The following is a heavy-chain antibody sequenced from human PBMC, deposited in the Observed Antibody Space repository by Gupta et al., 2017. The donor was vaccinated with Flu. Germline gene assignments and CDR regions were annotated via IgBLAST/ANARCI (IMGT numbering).Heavy chain of an antibody. CDR2: ISHDGSDK. V-gene: IGHV3-30-3*01. J-gene: IGHJ4*02. D-gene: IGHD5-12*01. Sequence: QVQLVESGGGVVQPGRSLRLSCAASGFAFSEFSIHWVRQAPGKGLEWVAVISHDGSDKHHADSVKGRFTISRDNSNNRLYLQMNSLRVEDTAVYYCARIGYSYSYGNGFDYWGQGTLVAVSS. CDR1: GFAFSEFS. CDR3: ARIGYSYSYGNGFDY.